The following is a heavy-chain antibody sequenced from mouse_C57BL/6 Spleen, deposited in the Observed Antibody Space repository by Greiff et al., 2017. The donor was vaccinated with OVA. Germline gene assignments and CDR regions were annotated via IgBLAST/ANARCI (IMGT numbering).Heavy chain of an antibody. CDR1: GYAFSSSW. D-gene: IGHD1-1*01. J-gene: IGHJ4*01. V-gene: IGHV1-82*01. CDR2: IYPGDGDT. Sequence: VKLMESGPELVKPGASVKISCKASGYAFSSSWMNWVKQRPGKGLEWIGRIYPGDGDTNYNGKFKGKATLTADKSSSTAYMQLSSLTSEDSAVYFCARYYGGSSLMDYWGQGTSVTVSS. CDR3: ARYYGGSSLMDY.